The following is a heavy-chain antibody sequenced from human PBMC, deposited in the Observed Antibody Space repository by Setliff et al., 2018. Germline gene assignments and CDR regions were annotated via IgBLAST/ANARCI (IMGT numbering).Heavy chain of an antibody. CDR2: IYYTGKT. CDR1: GDSLSGDNYF. J-gene: IGHJ5*02. Sequence: PSETLSLTCTVSGDSLSGDNYFWSWIHHLPGKGLQWLGHIYYTGKTYYNPSLKSRLEMSVDTSKREFALRLSSVTAADTAVYYCARTSTYVLGSGSYWDRWFDPWSQGTLVTVSS. D-gene: IGHD3-10*01. V-gene: IGHV4-30-4*02. CDR3: ARTSTYVLGSGSYWDRWFDP.